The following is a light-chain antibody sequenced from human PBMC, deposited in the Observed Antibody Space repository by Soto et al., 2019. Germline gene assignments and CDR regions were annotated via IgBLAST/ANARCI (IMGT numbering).Light chain of an antibody. CDR2: WAS. CDR3: QQYYSTPLT. Sequence: DIVMTQSPDSLAVSLGERATINCKSSQSVLYSSNNKNYLAWYQQKPGQPPKLLIYWASTRESGVPDRFSGSGSGTDFTLTINSLQAEDGAVYYCQQYYSTPLTFGQGTKLEIK. J-gene: IGKJ2*01. V-gene: IGKV4-1*01. CDR1: QSVLYSSNNKNY.